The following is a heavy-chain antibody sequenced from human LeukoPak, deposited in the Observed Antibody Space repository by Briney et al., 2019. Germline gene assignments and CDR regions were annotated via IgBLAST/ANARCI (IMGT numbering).Heavy chain of an antibody. Sequence: GGSLRLSCAASGFTFSSYEMNWVRQAPGKGLEWVSAISGSDDGTYYADSVKGRFTISRDNSRNTLYLQMNTLRAEDTAVYYCAKASNVLRFLEWLPDYWGQGTLVTVSS. CDR3: AKASNVLRFLEWLPDY. D-gene: IGHD3-3*01. J-gene: IGHJ4*02. CDR1: GFTFSSYE. CDR2: ISGSDDGT. V-gene: IGHV3-23*01.